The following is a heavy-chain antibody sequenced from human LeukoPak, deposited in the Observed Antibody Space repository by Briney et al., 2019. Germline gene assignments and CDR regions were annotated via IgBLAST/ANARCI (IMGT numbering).Heavy chain of an antibody. V-gene: IGHV3-23*01. J-gene: IGHJ4*02. CDR1: GFTFSSYA. CDR2: ISGSGGST. CDR3: AKDRDYGDYVYFDY. Sequence: GGSLRLSCAASGFTFSSYAMSWVRQAPGKGLEWVSAISGSGGSTYYADSVKGRFTISRDNSKNTLYLQMNSLRAEDTAVYYCAKDRDYGDYVYFDYWGREPWSPSPQ. D-gene: IGHD4-17*01.